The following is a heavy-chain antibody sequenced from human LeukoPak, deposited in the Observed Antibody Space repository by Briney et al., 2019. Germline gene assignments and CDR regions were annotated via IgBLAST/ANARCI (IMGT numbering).Heavy chain of an antibody. CDR2: INQDGSKE. Sequence: GGSLRLSCAASGFTFSHYWMTWVRQAPGKGLEWLAHINQDGSKEDYMDSVKARFTISRDNSKNSVFLQMNSLRAEDTAVYYCVRDGGVSGYDLLDYWGQGTLVTVSS. J-gene: IGHJ4*02. D-gene: IGHD5-12*01. CDR3: VRDGGVSGYDLLDY. V-gene: IGHV3-7*01. CDR1: GFTFSHYW.